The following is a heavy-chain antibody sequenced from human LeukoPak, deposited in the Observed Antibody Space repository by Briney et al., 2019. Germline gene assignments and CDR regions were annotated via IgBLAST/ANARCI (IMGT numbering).Heavy chain of an antibody. CDR1: GGSFSGYY. D-gene: IGHD2-21*02. CDR3: AVTAIGNTYYYYYGMDV. CDR2: INHSGST. J-gene: IGHJ6*02. Sequence: SETLSLTCAVYGGSFSGYYWSWIRQPPGKGLEWIGEINHSGSTNYNPSLKSRVTISVDTSKNQFSLKLSSVTAADTAVYYCAVTAIGNTYYYYYGMDVWGQGTTVTVSS. V-gene: IGHV4-34*01.